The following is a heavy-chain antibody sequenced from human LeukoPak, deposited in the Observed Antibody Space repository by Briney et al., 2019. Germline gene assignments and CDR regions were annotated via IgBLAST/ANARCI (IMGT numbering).Heavy chain of an antibody. CDR1: GFTFSSYG. CDR3: AKEGDYYDSSGYLDY. V-gene: IGHV3-30*18. Sequence: GGSLRLSCAASGFTFSSYGMHWVRQAPGKGLEWVAVISYDGSNKYYADSVKGRFTIPRDNSKNTLYLQMNSLRAEDTAVYYCAKEGDYYDSSGYLDYWGQGTLVTVSS. CDR2: ISYDGSNK. D-gene: IGHD3-22*01. J-gene: IGHJ4*02.